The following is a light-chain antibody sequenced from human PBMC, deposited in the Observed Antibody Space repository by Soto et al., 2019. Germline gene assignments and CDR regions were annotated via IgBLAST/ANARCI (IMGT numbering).Light chain of an antibody. J-gene: IGLJ2*01. CDR2: EVS. V-gene: IGLV2-14*01. CDR1: SSDVGGNKY. Sequence: QSALTQPASVSGSPGQSITISCTGTSSDVGGNKYVSWYQQHPGKAPKLMIYEVSNRPSGVSNRFSGSKSGNTASLTISGPNAEDEADYYCSSYTSSSTVVFGGGTKVTAL. CDR3: SSYTSSSTVV.